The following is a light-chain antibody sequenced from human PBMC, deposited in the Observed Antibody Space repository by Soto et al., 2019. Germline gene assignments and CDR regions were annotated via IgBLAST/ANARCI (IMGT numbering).Light chain of an antibody. CDR3: QQYGNLRWT. V-gene: IGKV3-20*01. Sequence: EIVLTQSPDTLSLSPGERATLSCRASQGISNTYLAWYQQKPGQAPRLLIFGALTRAAGLPVRFSGTGSGTDFTLTISRLEPEDFAVYYCQQYGNLRWTFGQGTKVEIK. J-gene: IGKJ1*01. CDR1: QGISNTY. CDR2: GAL.